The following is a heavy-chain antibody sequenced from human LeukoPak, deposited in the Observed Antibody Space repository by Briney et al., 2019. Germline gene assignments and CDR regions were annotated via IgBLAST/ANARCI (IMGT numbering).Heavy chain of an antibody. V-gene: IGHV3-74*01. CDR1: GFPFNSFW. CDR2: MNEYSTTI. Sequence: QSGGSLRLSCAASGFPFNSFWMHWVRQAPGKGLGWVSDMNEYSTTIKYADSVKGRFTISRDNAKSILYLQMNNLRAEDTAMYFCARGGVNPVDHWGQGTLVTVSS. J-gene: IGHJ4*02. D-gene: IGHD1-14*01. CDR3: ARGGVNPVDH.